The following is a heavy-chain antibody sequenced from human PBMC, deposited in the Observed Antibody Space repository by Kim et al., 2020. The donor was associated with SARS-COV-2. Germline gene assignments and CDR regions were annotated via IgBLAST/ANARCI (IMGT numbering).Heavy chain of an antibody. CDR2: VNRDGSTT. CDR3: ARETPVRGEYYFDC. Sequence: GGSLRLSCAASGFTFSSYWMHWVRQAPGKGLVWVSRVNRDGSTTNYADSVKGRFTISRDNAKNTLYLQMNSLRAEDTAVYYCARETPVRGEYYFDCWGQGILVTVSS. CDR1: GFTFSSYW. J-gene: IGHJ4*02. D-gene: IGHD3-10*01. V-gene: IGHV3-74*01.